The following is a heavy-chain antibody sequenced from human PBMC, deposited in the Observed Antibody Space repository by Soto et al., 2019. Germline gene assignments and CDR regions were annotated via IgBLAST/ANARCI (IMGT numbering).Heavy chain of an antibody. D-gene: IGHD2-15*01. CDR2: IYYSGST. CDR3: ARHSCSCGSCRGRFDY. Sequence: QLQLQESGPGLVKPSETLSLTCTVSGGSISSSSYYWGWIRQPPGKGLEWIGSIYYSGSTYYNPSLMIRVTIPVDSSKNQFSLKLSSVTAADTAVYYCARHSCSCGSCRGRFDYWGQGTLVTVSS. CDR1: GGSISSSSYY. J-gene: IGHJ4*02. V-gene: IGHV4-39*01.